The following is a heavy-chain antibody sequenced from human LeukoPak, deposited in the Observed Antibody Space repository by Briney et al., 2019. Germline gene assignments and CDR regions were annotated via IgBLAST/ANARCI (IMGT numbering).Heavy chain of an antibody. CDR3: AKVATTGKATTSSVDY. J-gene: IGHJ4*02. D-gene: IGHD5-12*01. Sequence: PGGSLRLSCAASGFTFSSYGMHWVRQAPGKGLEWVAVIWYDGSNKYYADSVKGRFAISRDNSKNTLYLQMNSLRAEDTAVYYCAKVATTGKATTSSVDYWGQGTLVTVSS. V-gene: IGHV3-33*06. CDR1: GFTFSSYG. CDR2: IWYDGSNK.